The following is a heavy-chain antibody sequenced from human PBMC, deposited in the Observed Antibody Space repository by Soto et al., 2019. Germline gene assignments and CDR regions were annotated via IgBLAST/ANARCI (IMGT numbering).Heavy chain of an antibody. J-gene: IGHJ5*02. Sequence: GGSMSVWWGAAEGTFGAYGRHWVRHDPEQGLEWVSRINSNGGSTPYADSVNGRFTISRDNSKNTLYLQMNSLRAEDTAVYFCAKGSGYSYGYTLLFDPWGQVTLVTVSS. CDR1: EGTFGAYG. CDR3: AKGSGYSYGYTLLFDP. CDR2: INSNGGST. V-gene: IGHV3-74*01. D-gene: IGHD5-18*01.